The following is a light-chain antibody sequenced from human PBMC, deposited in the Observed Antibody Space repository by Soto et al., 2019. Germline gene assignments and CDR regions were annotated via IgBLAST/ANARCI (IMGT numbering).Light chain of an antibody. CDR1: QKIGTN. Sequence: IRMPQSPSSLSASVEDRFTIPCQAIQKIGTNLNWYQQKPGKAPKLLIYDASNLETGVPSRFSGSGSGTDFTFTISSLQPEDIATYYCQQYDNLPPLTFGGGTKVEIK. V-gene: IGKV1-33*01. J-gene: IGKJ4*01. CDR3: QQYDNLPPLT. CDR2: DAS.